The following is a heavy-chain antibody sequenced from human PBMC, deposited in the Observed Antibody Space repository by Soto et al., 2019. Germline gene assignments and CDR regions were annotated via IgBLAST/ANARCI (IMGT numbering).Heavy chain of an antibody. Sequence: QVQLVQSGAEVKKPGASVKVSCKASGYTFTSYGISWVQQAPGQGLEWMGWISAYNGNTNYAQKLQGRVTMTTDTSTSTAYMELRSLRSDDTAVYYCARDPKTVVVPAANYYYYMDVWGKGTTVTVSS. J-gene: IGHJ6*03. D-gene: IGHD2-2*01. CDR1: GYTFTSYG. V-gene: IGHV1-18*01. CDR3: ARDPKTVVVPAANYYYYMDV. CDR2: ISAYNGNT.